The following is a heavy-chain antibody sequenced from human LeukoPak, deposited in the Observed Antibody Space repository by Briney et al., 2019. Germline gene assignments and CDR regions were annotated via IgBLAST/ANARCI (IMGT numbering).Heavy chain of an antibody. D-gene: IGHD5-24*01. CDR3: ARDLILADRRDGYNPNRVVHVYYYYGMDV. J-gene: IGHJ6*02. CDR2: IYTSGGT. Sequence: SETLSLTCTVSGGSISSYYWSWIRQPAGKGLEWIGRIYTSGGTNYNPSLKSRVTMSVDTSKNQFSLKLSSVTAADTAVYYCARDLILADRRDGYNPNRVVHVYYYYGMDVWGQGTTVTVSS. V-gene: IGHV4-4*07. CDR1: GGSISSYY.